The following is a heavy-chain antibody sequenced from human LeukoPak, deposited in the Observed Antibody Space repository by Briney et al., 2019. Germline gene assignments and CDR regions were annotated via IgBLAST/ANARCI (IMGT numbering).Heavy chain of an antibody. Sequence: SETLSLTCTVSGGSVSSGSYYWSWIRQPPGKGLELIGYIYYSGSTSYNPSLKSRVTISVDTSKNQFSLQLNSVTPEDTAVYYCARVVFSMTLSGNYYEMGLDYWGQGTPVTVSS. CDR1: GGSVSSGSYY. CDR2: IYYSGST. J-gene: IGHJ4*02. D-gene: IGHD1-26*01. CDR3: ARVVFSMTLSGNYYEMGLDY. V-gene: IGHV4-61*01.